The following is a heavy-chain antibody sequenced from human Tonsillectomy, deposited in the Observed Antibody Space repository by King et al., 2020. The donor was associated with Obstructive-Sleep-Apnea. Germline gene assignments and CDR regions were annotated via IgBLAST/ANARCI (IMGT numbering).Heavy chain of an antibody. CDR1: GGSISSSSYY. CDR3: AREIVVVVATPEYFQH. D-gene: IGHD2-15*01. V-gene: IGHV4-39*07. Sequence: QLQESGPGLVKPSETLSLTCTVSGGSISSSSYYWGWIRQPPGKGLEGIGSIYYSGSTYDNPSLNSRVTISVDTSNNQFSLRLSSVTAADTAVYYCAREIVVVVATPEYFQHWGQGTLVTVSS. CDR2: IYYSGST. J-gene: IGHJ1*01.